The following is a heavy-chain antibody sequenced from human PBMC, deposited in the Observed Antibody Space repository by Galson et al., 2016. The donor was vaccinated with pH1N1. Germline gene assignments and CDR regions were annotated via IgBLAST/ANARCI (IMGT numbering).Heavy chain of an antibody. CDR3: ARDLSGDY. J-gene: IGHJ4*02. CDR2: ISSSSSYM. D-gene: IGHD1-26*01. V-gene: IGHV3-21*01. CDR1: GFTFSTYT. Sequence: LRLSCAASGFTFSTYTMNWVRQAPGKGLEWVSSISSSSSYMYYADSVKGRFTVSRDNAKNSLFLQMNSLRAEDTAVYYCARDLSGDYWGQGTLVTVSS.